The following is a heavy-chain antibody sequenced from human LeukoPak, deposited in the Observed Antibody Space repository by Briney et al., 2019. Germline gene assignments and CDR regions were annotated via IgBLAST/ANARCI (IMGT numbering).Heavy chain of an antibody. CDR3: ATSTPGGYCSSTSCYGPRFYY. J-gene: IGHJ4*02. CDR2: IYTGGST. D-gene: IGHD2-2*01. Sequence: PGGPLRLSCAASGFPVSSNYMSWVRQAPGKGLEWVSVIYTGGSTYYADSVKGRFTISRDNSKNTLYLQMTSLRAEDTAVYYCATSTPGGYCSSTSCYGPRFYYWGQGTLVTVSS. V-gene: IGHV3-53*01. CDR1: GFPVSSNY.